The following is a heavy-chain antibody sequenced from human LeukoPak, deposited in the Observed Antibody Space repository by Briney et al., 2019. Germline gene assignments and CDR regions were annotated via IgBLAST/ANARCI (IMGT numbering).Heavy chain of an antibody. CDR1: GYSFTSYW. Sequence: GESLKISCKGSGYSFTSYWIGWVRQMPGKGLEWMGIIYPGDSDTRYSPSFQGQVTISADKSISTAYLQWSSLKASDTAMYYCARPRSAAGPEDYFDYWGQGTLVTVSS. CDR2: IYPGDSDT. CDR3: ARPRSAAGPEDYFDY. V-gene: IGHV5-51*01. J-gene: IGHJ4*02. D-gene: IGHD6-13*01.